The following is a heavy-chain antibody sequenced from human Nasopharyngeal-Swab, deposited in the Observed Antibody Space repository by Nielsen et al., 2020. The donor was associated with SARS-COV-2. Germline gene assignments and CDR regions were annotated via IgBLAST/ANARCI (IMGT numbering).Heavy chain of an antibody. CDR2: ISNSSSTI. D-gene: IGHD2-15*01. Sequence: VRQAPGKGLEWVSYISNSSSTIYYADSVKGRFTISRDNAKNSLYLQMNSLRAEDTAVYYCARAVDIVVVVAASDYWGQGTLVTVSS. CDR3: ARAVDIVVVVAASDY. V-gene: IGHV3-48*04. J-gene: IGHJ4*02.